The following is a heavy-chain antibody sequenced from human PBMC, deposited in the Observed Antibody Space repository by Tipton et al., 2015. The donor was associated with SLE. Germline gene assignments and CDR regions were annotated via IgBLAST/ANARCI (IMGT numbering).Heavy chain of an antibody. V-gene: IGHV4-34*10. Sequence: GLVKPSETLSLTCALYSGTFTGYHWSWVRQSPGKGLEWIGEMDNNGNMKYKESLRGRVTMSADASKNQLSLRLSSVTAADTAVYYCARQVDTEAVGSWNFAFWGRGTLVTVSS. J-gene: IGHJ2*01. CDR2: MDNNGNM. D-gene: IGHD5-18*01. CDR3: ARQVDTEAVGSWNFAF. CDR1: SGTFTGYH.